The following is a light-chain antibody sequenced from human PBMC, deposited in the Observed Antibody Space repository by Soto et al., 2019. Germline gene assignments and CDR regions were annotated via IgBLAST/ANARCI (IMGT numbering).Light chain of an antibody. V-gene: IGLV1-40*01. Sequence: QSVLPQPPSVSGAPGQRVTISCTGSSSNIGAGHDVHWYQQLPGTAPKLLIYGNSNRPSGVPDRFSGSKSGTSASLAITGLQAEDEADYYCQSYDSSLSALFGGGTKLTVL. CDR1: SSNIGAGHD. CDR3: QSYDSSLSAL. CDR2: GNS. J-gene: IGLJ3*02.